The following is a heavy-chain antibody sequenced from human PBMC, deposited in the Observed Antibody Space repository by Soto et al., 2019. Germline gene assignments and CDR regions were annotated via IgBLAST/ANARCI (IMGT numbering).Heavy chain of an antibody. Sequence: SVKVSCKASGYTFTSYDISWVRQAPGQGLEWMGGIIPIFGTANYAQKFQGRVTITADESTSTAYMELSSLRSEDTAVYYCARKARDILTGPRDNWFDPWGQGTLVTVSS. V-gene: IGHV1-69*13. J-gene: IGHJ5*02. CDR3: ARKARDILTGPRDNWFDP. D-gene: IGHD3-9*01. CDR2: IIPIFGTA. CDR1: GYTFTSYD.